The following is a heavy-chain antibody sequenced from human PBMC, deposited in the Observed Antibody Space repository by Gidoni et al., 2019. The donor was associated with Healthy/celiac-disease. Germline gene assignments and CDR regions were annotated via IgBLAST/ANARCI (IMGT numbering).Heavy chain of an antibody. CDR1: GGSISSSSYY. Sequence: QLQLQESGPGLVKPSETLSLTCTVSGGSISSSSYYWGWIRQPPGKGLEWIGSIYYSGSTYYNPSLKSRVTISVDTSKNQFSLKLSSVTAADTAVYYCARQADYYDSSGYFIDYWGQGTLVTVSS. V-gene: IGHV4-39*01. D-gene: IGHD3-22*01. CDR3: ARQADYYDSSGYFIDY. CDR2: IYYSGST. J-gene: IGHJ4*02.